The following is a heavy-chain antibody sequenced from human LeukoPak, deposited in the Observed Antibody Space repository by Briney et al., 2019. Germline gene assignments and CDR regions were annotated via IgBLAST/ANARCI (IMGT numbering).Heavy chain of an antibody. CDR2: ISAYNGNT. V-gene: IGHV1-18*01. CDR1: GYTFTSYG. D-gene: IGHD3-22*01. CDR3: ARGDTGYYDSSGYFRLDY. Sequence: ASVKVSCKASGYTFTSYGISWVRQAPGQGLEWMGWISAYNGNTNYAQKLQGRVTMTTDTSTSTAYMELRSLRSEDTAVYYCARGDTGYYDSSGYFRLDYWGQGTLVTVSS. J-gene: IGHJ4*02.